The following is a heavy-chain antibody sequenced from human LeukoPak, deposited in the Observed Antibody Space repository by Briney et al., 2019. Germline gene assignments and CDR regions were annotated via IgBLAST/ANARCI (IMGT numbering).Heavy chain of an antibody. V-gene: IGHV4-59*08. D-gene: IGHD4-23*01. Sequence: SETLSLTCTVTGGSIGHYYWSWIRQPPGKGLEWIGYIFYSGSTSYNLSLKSRVTISLDTPKNRFSLKMTSATVADTAVYYCARHQYGGGPIDHCGPGTVVTVSS. CDR3: ARHQYGGGPIDH. J-gene: IGHJ4*02. CDR2: IFYSGST. CDR1: GGSIGHYY.